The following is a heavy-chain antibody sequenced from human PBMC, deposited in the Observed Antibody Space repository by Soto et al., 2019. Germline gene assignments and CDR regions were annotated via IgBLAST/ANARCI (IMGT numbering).Heavy chain of an antibody. CDR1: GGSISSGDYY. Sequence: SETLSLTCTVSGGSISSGDYYWSWIRQPPGKGLEWIGYIYYSGSTYYNPSLKSRVTISVDTSKNQFSLKLSSVTAADTAVYYCARDSEMATRNWYFDLWGRGTLVTVSS. D-gene: IGHD5-12*01. J-gene: IGHJ2*01. CDR3: ARDSEMATRNWYFDL. V-gene: IGHV4-30-4*01. CDR2: IYYSGST.